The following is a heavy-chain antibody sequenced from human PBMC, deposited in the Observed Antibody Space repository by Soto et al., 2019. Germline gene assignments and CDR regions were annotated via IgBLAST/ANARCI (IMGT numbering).Heavy chain of an antibody. J-gene: IGHJ4*02. CDR1: GLTFGVSA. Sequence: VGSLRLSCAASGLTFGVSAMHWVRQASGKGLEWVGHIRSKTNSYATAYAESVKGRFTISRDDSMNTAYLQMNTLTTEDKAVYFCTRQTDAVQWLVVPTDYNFDYWGQGNLVTVSS. CDR3: TRQTDAVQWLVVPTDYNFDY. D-gene: IGHD6-19*01. CDR2: IRSKTNSYAT. V-gene: IGHV3-73*01.